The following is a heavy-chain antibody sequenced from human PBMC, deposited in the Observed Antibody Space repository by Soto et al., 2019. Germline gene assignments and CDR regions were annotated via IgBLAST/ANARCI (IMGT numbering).Heavy chain of an antibody. J-gene: IGHJ4*02. CDR3: AREPHFDY. V-gene: IGHV3-15*01. Sequence: PGGSLRLSCAASGFTFSNVWMSWVRQAPGKGLEWVGRIRSKRHGGTAEYAAPVRGRFTISRDDSKDTLCLQMNSLETEDTAVYYCAREPHFDYWGLGTVVTVSS. CDR1: GFTFSNVW. CDR2: IRSKRHGGTA.